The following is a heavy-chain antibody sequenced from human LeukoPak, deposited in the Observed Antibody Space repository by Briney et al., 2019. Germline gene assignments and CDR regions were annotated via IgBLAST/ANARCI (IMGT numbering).Heavy chain of an antibody. CDR1: GYTFTSYG. CDR3: ARDQGYSSGSYYFDY. J-gene: IGHJ4*02. D-gene: IGHD6-19*01. V-gene: IGHV1-18*01. Sequence: ASVKVSCKASGYTFTSYGISWVRQAPGQGLEWMGWISAYNGNINYAQKLQGRVTMTTDTSTSTAYMELRSLRSDDTAVYYCARDQGYSSGSYYFDYWGQGTLVTVSS. CDR2: ISAYNGNI.